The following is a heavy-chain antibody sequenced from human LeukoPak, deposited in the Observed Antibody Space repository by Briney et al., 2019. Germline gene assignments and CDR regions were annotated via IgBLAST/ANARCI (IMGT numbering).Heavy chain of an antibody. CDR1: GGSISSSNW. D-gene: IGHD3-3*01. Sequence: SGTLSLTCAVSGGSISSSNWWSWVRQPPGKGLEWIGEIYHSGSTNYNPSLKSRVTISVDKSKNQFSLKLSSVTAADTAVYYCARGTGYYDFWSGQDYGMDVWGQGTTVTVSS. CDR3: ARGTGYYDFWSGQDYGMDV. V-gene: IGHV4-4*02. J-gene: IGHJ6*02. CDR2: IYHSGST.